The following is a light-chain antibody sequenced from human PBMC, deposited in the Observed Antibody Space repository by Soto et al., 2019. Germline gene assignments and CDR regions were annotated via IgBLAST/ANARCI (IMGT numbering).Light chain of an antibody. V-gene: IGLV2-23*02. Sequence: QSVLIQPASVSGSPEQSITISCTGASSDVGYSSSVSWYQQHPGKAPKLVIFDVSKRPSGVSNRFSGSKSGNTASLTISGLQADVVADYYCCSYAGISTYVFGTGTKVTVL. CDR2: DVS. CDR3: CSYAGISTYV. J-gene: IGLJ1*01. CDR1: SSDVGYSSS.